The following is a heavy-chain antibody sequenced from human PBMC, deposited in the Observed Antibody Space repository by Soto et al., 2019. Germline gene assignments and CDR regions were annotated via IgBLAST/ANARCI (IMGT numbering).Heavy chain of an antibody. Sequence: QLQLQESGSGLVKPSHTLSLTCAVSGGSISSGGYSWSWIRQAPGKGLECIGYIYHSGSTYYNPSLKRRVTISVDRSKNQFSLKLSSVTAADTAVYYCASRPPYYYGSGSYGFDPWGQGTLVTVSS. V-gene: IGHV4-30-2*01. CDR1: GGSISSGGYS. J-gene: IGHJ5*02. CDR2: IYHSGST. CDR3: ASRPPYYYGSGSYGFDP. D-gene: IGHD3-10*01.